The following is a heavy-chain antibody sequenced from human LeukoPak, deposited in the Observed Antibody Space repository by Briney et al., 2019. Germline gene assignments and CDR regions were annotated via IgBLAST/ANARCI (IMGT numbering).Heavy chain of an antibody. CDR1: GASISSTTYY. V-gene: IGHV4-61*01. Sequence: SETLSLTCTVSGASISSTTYYWSWIRQPPGKGLEWIGYIYYSGSTNYNPSLKSRVTISVDTSKNQFSLKLSSVTAADTAVYYCARGTKLSGGTNFDYWGQGTLVTVSS. CDR3: ARGTKLSGGTNFDY. D-gene: IGHD1/OR15-1a*01. CDR2: IYYSGST. J-gene: IGHJ4*02.